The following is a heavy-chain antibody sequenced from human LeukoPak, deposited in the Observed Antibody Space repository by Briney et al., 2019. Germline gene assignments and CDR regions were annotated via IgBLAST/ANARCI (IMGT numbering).Heavy chain of an antibody. CDR3: AKTGIVVVPAAIDNWFDP. CDR1: GFTVSSNY. D-gene: IGHD2-2*01. J-gene: IGHJ5*02. Sequence: GGSLRLSCAASGFTVSSNYMSWVRQAPGKGLEWVSAISGSGGSTYYADSVKGRFTISRDNSKNTLYLQMNSLRAEDTAVYYCAKTGIVVVPAAIDNWFDPWGQGTLVTVSS. CDR2: ISGSGGST. V-gene: IGHV3-23*01.